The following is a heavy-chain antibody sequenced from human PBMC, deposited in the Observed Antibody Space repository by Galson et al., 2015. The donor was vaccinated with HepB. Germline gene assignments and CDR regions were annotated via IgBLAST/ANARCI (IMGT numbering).Heavy chain of an antibody. Sequence: SVKVSCKASGYTFTSYYMHWVRQAPGQGLEWMGIINPSGGSTGYAQKFQGRVTMTRDTSTSTVYMELSSLRSEDTAVYYCATSTVVTPGYYYYGMDVWGQGTTVTVSS. CDR2: INPSGGST. D-gene: IGHD4-23*01. CDR3: ATSTVVTPGYYYYGMDV. CDR1: GYTFTSYY. J-gene: IGHJ6*02. V-gene: IGHV1-46*03.